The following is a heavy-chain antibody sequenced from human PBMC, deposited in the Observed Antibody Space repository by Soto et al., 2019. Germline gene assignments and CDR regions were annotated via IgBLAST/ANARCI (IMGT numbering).Heavy chain of an antibody. D-gene: IGHD6-19*01. CDR1: GFTFSSYS. V-gene: IGHV3-21*01. CDR2: ISSSSSYI. CDR3: AREGTGSGWYREYYCDY. Sequence: PGGSLRLSCAASGFTFSSYSMNWVRQAPGKGLEWVSSISSSSSYIYYADSVKGRFTIARDNAKNSLYLQMKSLRAEDTAVYYCAREGTGSGWYREYYCDYWGQGT. J-gene: IGHJ4*02.